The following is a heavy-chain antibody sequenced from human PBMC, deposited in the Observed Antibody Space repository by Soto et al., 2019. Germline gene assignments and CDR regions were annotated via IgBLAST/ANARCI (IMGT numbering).Heavy chain of an antibody. CDR2: ISSSRSTI. J-gene: IGHJ4*02. CDR3: ARGAYYYDSSGLSY. Sequence: PGGSLRLSCAASGFTFSSYSMNWVRQAPGKGLEWVSYISSSRSTIYYADSVKGRFTISRDNAKNSLYLQMNSLRAEDTAVYYCARGAYYYDSSGLSYWGQGTLVTVSA. CDR1: GFTFSSYS. D-gene: IGHD3-22*01. V-gene: IGHV3-48*01.